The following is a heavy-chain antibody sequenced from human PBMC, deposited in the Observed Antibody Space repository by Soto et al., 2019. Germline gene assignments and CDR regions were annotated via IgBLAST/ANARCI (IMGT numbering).Heavy chain of an antibody. V-gene: IGHV3-74*01. J-gene: IGHJ4*02. Sequence: EVQLVESGGGLVPPGGSLRLSCAASGFTFSNYWMHWVRQAPGKGLVWVSRVNGDGRSTGYADSVKGRFTISRDNAKNTLYLQMNSLRAEDTAVYYCAREGWGMSTTYWGQGTLVTVSS. D-gene: IGHD3-16*01. CDR2: VNGDGRST. CDR3: AREGWGMSTTY. CDR1: GFTFSNYW.